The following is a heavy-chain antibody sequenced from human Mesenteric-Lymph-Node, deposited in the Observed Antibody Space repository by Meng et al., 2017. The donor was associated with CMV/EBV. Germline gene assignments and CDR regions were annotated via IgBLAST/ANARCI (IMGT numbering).Heavy chain of an antibody. V-gene: IGHV4-59*01. Sequence: GSLRLSCTVSGGSISSYYWSWIRQPPGKGLEWIGYIYYSGSTNYNPSLKSRVTISVDTSKNQFSLKLSSVTAADTAVYYCARLFSSASAWFGPWGQGTLVTVSS. CDR3: ARLFSSASAWFGP. D-gene: IGHD3-22*01. CDR2: IYYSGST. J-gene: IGHJ5*02. CDR1: GGSISSYY.